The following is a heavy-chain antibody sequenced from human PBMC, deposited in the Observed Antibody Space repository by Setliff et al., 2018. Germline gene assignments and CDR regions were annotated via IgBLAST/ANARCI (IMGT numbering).Heavy chain of an antibody. CDR1: GFAFSHYA. Sequence: PGGSLRLSCAASGFAFSHYAMSWVRQAPGKGLERVSAISDTGINTYYADSVKGRFTISRDNSKNTLYLQMNSLRAEDTAVYYCAKHGAYNDFLTGYNFYYDMDVWGQGTTVTVSS. D-gene: IGHD3-9*01. CDR3: AKHGAYNDFLTGYNFYYDMDV. V-gene: IGHV3-23*01. J-gene: IGHJ6*02. CDR2: ISDTGINT.